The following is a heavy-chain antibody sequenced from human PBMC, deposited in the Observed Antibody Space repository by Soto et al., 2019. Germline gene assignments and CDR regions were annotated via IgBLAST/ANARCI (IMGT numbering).Heavy chain of an antibody. J-gene: IGHJ4*02. CDR2: IIPIFGTA. D-gene: IGHD6-19*01. Sequence: SVKVSCKASGGTFSSYAISWVRQAPGQGLEWMGGIIPIFGTANYAQKFQGRVTITADESTSTAYMELSSLRSEDTAVYYCARRSCPNSGWYEICPFDYWGQGTLVTVSS. CDR3: ARRSCPNSGWYEICPFDY. V-gene: IGHV1-69*13. CDR1: GGTFSSYA.